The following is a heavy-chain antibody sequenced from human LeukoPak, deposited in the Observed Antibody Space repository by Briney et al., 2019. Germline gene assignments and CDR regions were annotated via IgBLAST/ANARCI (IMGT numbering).Heavy chain of an antibody. Sequence: PGGSLRLSCAASGFTFSSYGTHWVRQAPGKGLEWVAVIWYDGSNKYYADSVKGRFTISRDNSKNTLYLQMNSLRAEDTAVYYCAREYCSSTSCRLDYWGQGTLVTVSS. CDR1: GFTFSSYG. CDR3: AREYCSSTSCRLDY. D-gene: IGHD2-2*01. CDR2: IWYDGSNK. J-gene: IGHJ4*02. V-gene: IGHV3-33*01.